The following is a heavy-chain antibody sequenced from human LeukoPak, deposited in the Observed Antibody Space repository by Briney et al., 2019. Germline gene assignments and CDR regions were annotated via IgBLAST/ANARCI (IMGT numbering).Heavy chain of an antibody. J-gene: IGHJ4*02. CDR1: GFSFSTSW. V-gene: IGHV3-7*03. Sequence: PGGSLRLSCAASGFSFSTSWMTWVRQAPGKGLEWVANMNVDGSQKYPGDSVGGRFTISRDNVKNTLYLQMNSLRVEDTAVYYCARDPGWGALDCWGQGALVIVSS. D-gene: IGHD3-16*01. CDR2: MNVDGSQK. CDR3: ARDPGWGALDC.